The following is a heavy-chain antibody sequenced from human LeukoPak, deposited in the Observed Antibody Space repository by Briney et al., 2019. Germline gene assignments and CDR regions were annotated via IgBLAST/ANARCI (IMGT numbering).Heavy chain of an antibody. Sequence: QPGRSLRLSCAASGFTFSSYAMSWVRQAPGKGLEWVSAISGSGGSTYYADSVKGRFTISRDNSKNTLYLQINSLRAEDTAVYYCANPDSSGWHWYYFDYWGQGTLVTVSS. CDR2: ISGSGGST. CDR3: ANPDSSGWHWYYFDY. V-gene: IGHV3-23*01. J-gene: IGHJ4*02. CDR1: GFTFSSYA. D-gene: IGHD3-22*01.